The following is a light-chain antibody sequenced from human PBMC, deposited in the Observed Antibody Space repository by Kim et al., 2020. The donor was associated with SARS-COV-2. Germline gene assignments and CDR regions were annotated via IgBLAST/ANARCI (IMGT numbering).Light chain of an antibody. CDR3: ASWDGGLDTRI. CDR2: RDD. J-gene: IGLJ2*01. V-gene: IGLV1-47*01. CDR1: TSNIGRNY. Sequence: GQRVTISCSGTTSNIGRNYVYWYQQLPEMAPKLLICRDDQRPSGVPDRFSASKSGTSASLAISGLRSEDEADYYCASWDGGLDTRIFGGGTQLTVL.